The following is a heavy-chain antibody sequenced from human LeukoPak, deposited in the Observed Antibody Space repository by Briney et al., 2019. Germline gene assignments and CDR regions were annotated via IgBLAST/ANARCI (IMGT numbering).Heavy chain of an antibody. D-gene: IGHD5-12*01. CDR2: INPSGGST. Sequence: APVKVSCKASGGTFSSYAISWVRQAPGQGLEWMGIINPSGGSTSYAQKFQGRVTMTRDTSTSTVYMELSSLRSEDTAVYYCARGYSGYDPFDYWGQGTLVTVSS. V-gene: IGHV1-46*01. J-gene: IGHJ4*02. CDR3: ARGYSGYDPFDY. CDR1: GGTFSSYA.